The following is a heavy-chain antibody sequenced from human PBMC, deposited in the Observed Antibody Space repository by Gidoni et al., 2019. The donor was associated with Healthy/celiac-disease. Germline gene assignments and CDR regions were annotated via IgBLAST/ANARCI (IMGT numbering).Heavy chain of an antibody. D-gene: IGHD6-6*01. CDR2: ISYDGSNK. CDR1: GFSFSSYG. Sequence: QVQLVESGGGVVQHGRSLRLSCAASGFSFSSYGMHWVRQAPGKGLEWVAVISYDGSNKYYADSVKGRFTISRDNSKNTLYLQMNSLRAEDTAVYYCAKGDSSSSIDYWGQGTLVTVSS. V-gene: IGHV3-30*18. J-gene: IGHJ4*02. CDR3: AKGDSSSSIDY.